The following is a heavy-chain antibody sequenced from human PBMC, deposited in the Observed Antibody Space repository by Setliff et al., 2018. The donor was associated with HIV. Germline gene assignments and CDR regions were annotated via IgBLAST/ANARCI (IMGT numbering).Heavy chain of an antibody. V-gene: IGHV3-53*01. CDR3: AKELAASGLGYFDS. Sequence: ETLSLSCAISGFTVSDNYMTWVRQTPGEGLEWVSLIYTGGTTYYADSVKGRFTISRDSSENTLYLQMDSLRVEDTAEYYCAKELAASGLGYFDSWGRGILVTVSS. D-gene: IGHD3-22*01. J-gene: IGHJ4*02. CDR2: IYTGGTT. CDR1: GFTVSDNY.